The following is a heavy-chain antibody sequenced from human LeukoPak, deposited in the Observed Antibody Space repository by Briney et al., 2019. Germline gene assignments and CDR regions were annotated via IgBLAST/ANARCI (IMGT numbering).Heavy chain of an antibody. CDR3: ARGGGVTYYDSTGYLWYFDY. Sequence: SETLSLTCTVSGGSISSSSYYWGWIRQPPGKGLEWIGSIYYSGSTNYNSSLKSRVTISVDTSKNQFSLKLSSVTAADTAVYYCARGGGVTYYDSTGYLWYFDYWGQGTLVTVSS. D-gene: IGHD3-22*01. CDR2: IYYSGST. V-gene: IGHV4-39*07. CDR1: GGSISSSSYY. J-gene: IGHJ4*02.